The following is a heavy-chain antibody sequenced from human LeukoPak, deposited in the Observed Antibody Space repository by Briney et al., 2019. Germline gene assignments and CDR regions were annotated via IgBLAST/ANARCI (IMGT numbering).Heavy chain of an antibody. CDR1: GLTFDDYA. CDR2: ISWNSGSI. CDR3: ARYAVAGEFDY. D-gene: IGHD6-19*01. J-gene: IGHJ4*02. Sequence: GGSLRLSCAASGLTFDDYAMHWVRQAPGKGLEWVSGISWNSGSIGYADSVKGRFTISRDNAKNSLYLQMNSLRAEDMALYYCARYAVAGEFDYWGQGTLVTVSS. V-gene: IGHV3-9*03.